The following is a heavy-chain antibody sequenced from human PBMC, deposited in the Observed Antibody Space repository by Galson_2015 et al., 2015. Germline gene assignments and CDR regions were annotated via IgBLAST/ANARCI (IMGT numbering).Heavy chain of an antibody. CDR3: ATDKRDIVVETFEPRSYDAFDL. V-gene: IGHV1-24*01. Sequence: SVKVSCKVSGDNLIDLSMHWVRLTPGKGLEWLGGFDPEDGETIYAQKFQGRVTMTEDKSTDTAYLTLSSLKSEDTAIYYCATDKRDIVVETFEPRSYDAFDLWGQGTMVTVSS. CDR1: GDNLIDLS. D-gene: IGHD2-21*02. CDR2: FDPEDGET. J-gene: IGHJ3*01.